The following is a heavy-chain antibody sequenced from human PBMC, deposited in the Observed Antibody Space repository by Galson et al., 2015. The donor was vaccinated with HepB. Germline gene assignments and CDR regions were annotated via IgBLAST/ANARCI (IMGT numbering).Heavy chain of an antibody. D-gene: IGHD3-10*01. J-gene: IGHJ4*02. CDR1: GFAFSSSS. CDR2: ISESGASI. Sequence: SLRLSCAASGFAFSSSSMNWVRQAPGKGLDWVASISESGASICYAGSLKGRFTISRDNAKNSLHLEMNSLRAGDTAVYYCARHGGGWIGGYNFDYWGRGTLVTVSS. CDR3: ARHGGGWIGGYNFDY. V-gene: IGHV3-21*01.